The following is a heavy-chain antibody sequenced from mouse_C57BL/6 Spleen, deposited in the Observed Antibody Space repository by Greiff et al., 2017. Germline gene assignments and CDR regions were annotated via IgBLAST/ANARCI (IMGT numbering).Heavy chain of an antibody. CDR3: ARGSYYSNYWYFDV. Sequence: EVKLVESGGGLVKPGGSLKLSCAASGFAFSSYAMSWVRQTPEKRLEWVATISDGGSYTYYPDNVKGRFTISRDNAKNNLYLQMSHLKSEDTAMYYCARGSYYSNYWYFDVWGTGTTVTVSS. V-gene: IGHV5-4*03. CDR2: ISDGGSYT. D-gene: IGHD2-5*01. J-gene: IGHJ1*03. CDR1: GFAFSSYA.